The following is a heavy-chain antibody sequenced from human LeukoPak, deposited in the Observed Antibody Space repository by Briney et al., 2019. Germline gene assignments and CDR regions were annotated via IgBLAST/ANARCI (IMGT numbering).Heavy chain of an antibody. CDR3: ASLLPNVVY. CDR2: IYHSGST. CDR1: GGSISSGGYS. Sequence: SQTLSLTCAVSGGSISSGGYSWSWIRQPPGEGLEWIGYIYHSGSTYYNPSLKSRVTISVDRSKNQFSLKLSSVTAADTAVYYCASLLPNVVYWGQGTLVTVSS. D-gene: IGHD2-15*01. V-gene: IGHV4-30-2*01. J-gene: IGHJ4*02.